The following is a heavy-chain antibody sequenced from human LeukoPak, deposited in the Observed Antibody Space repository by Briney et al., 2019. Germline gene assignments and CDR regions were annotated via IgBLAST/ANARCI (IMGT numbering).Heavy chain of an antibody. D-gene: IGHD5-12*01. CDR2: ISYDGSNK. J-gene: IGHJ4*02. V-gene: IGHV3-30*04. Sequence: GRSLRLSCAASGFTFSNYAMHWVRQAPGKGLEWVAVISYDGSNKYYADSVKGRFTISRDNSKNTLYLQMNSLRADDTAVYYCARGPSGYHNTGGQGTLVTVSS. CDR1: GFTFSNYA. CDR3: ARGPSGYHNT.